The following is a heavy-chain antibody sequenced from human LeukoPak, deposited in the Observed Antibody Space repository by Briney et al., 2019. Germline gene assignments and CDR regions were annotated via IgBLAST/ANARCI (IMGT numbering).Heavy chain of an antibody. Sequence: PGGPLRLSCAASGFTFSNYGMHWVRQAPGKGLEWVAVIYDDGSKEYFADSVKGRFTISRDNSKNTVLLQMNRLRVEDTAVFYCARDFKSGYVDSWGQGTLVTVSS. V-gene: IGHV3-33*01. J-gene: IGHJ4*02. CDR2: IYDDGSKE. CDR1: GFTFSNYG. CDR3: ARDFKSGYVDS. D-gene: IGHD3-3*01.